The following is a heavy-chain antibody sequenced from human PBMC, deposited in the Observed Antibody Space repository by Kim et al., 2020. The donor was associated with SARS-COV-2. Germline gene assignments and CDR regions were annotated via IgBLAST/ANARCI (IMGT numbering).Heavy chain of an antibody. D-gene: IGHD1-26*01. CDR2: IIPIFGTA. J-gene: IGHJ6*02. CDR3: ARVSVGATSIHYYYGMDV. V-gene: IGHV1-69*13. Sequence: SVKVSCKASGGTFSSYAISWVRQAPGQGLEWMGGIIPIFGTANYAQKFQGRVTITADESTSTAYMELSSLRCEDTAVYYCARVSVGATSIHYYYGMDVWGQGTTVTVSS. CDR1: GGTFSSYA.